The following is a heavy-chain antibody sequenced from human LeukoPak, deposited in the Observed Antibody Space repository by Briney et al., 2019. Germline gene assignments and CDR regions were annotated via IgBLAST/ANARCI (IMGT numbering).Heavy chain of an antibody. CDR1: GFTFSSYA. D-gene: IGHD3-22*01. CDR3: ATLGLITVYYFDY. CDR2: ISYDGSNK. J-gene: IGHJ4*02. Sequence: SGGSLRLSCAASGFTFSSYAMHWVRQAPGKGLEWVAVISYDGSNKYYADSVKGRFTISRDNSKNTLYLQMNSLRAEDTAVYYCATLGLITVYYFDYWGQGTLVTVPS. V-gene: IGHV3-30-3*01.